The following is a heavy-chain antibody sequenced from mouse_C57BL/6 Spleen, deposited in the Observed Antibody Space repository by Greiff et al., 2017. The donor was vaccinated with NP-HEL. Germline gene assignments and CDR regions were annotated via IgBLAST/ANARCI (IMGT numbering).Heavy chain of an antibody. CDR1: GYAFSSSW. V-gene: IGHV1S126*01. CDR3: ARSGYSNGYFDY. J-gene: IGHJ2*01. Sequence: VQLQQSGPELVKPGASVKISCKASGYAFSSSWMNWVKQRPGQGLEWIGEIDPSDSYTNYNQKFKGKSTLTVDKSSSTAYMQLSSLTSEDSAVYYCARSGYSNGYFDYWGQGTTLTVSS. D-gene: IGHD2-5*01. CDR2: IDPSDSYT.